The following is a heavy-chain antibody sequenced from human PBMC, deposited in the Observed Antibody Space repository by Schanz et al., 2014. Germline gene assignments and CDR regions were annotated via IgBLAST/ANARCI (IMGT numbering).Heavy chain of an antibody. D-gene: IGHD3-10*01. J-gene: IGHJ4*02. CDR1: GFSVGNKY. Sequence: EVQLVESGGGLVQPGGSLRLSCAASGFSVGNKYMNWVRQAPGKGLEWVSSINTGGDSTYYADSVKGRFTISRDNSRDTVYLQMNSLRADDTAMYYCAKYRGYYRVSGSYRELEYWGQGTLVTVSS. CDR3: AKYRGYYRVSGSYRELEY. V-gene: IGHV3-53*01. CDR2: INTGGDST.